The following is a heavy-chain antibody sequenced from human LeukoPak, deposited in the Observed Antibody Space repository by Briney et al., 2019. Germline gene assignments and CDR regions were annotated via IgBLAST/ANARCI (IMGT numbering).Heavy chain of an antibody. D-gene: IGHD3-10*01. CDR2: ISSSSSYI. Sequence: GGSLRLSCAASVFTFTNAWMSWVRQAPGKGLEWVSSISSSSSYIYYADSVKGRFTISRDNAKNSLYLQMNSLRAEDTAVYYCARAGSGSWGGDPKYYFDYWGQGTLVTVSS. J-gene: IGHJ4*02. V-gene: IGHV3-21*01. CDR1: VFTFTNAW. CDR3: ARAGSGSWGGDPKYYFDY.